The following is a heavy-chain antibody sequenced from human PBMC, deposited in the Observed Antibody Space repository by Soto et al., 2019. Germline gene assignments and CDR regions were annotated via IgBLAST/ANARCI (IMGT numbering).Heavy chain of an antibody. CDR1: GFTFSSYA. CDR3: ARAKYFGVVIIRYYFDY. Sequence: GGSLRLSCAASGFTFSSYAMSWVRQAPGKGLEWVLAISGSGGRTYYEDSVKGRFTISRDNSKNTLYLQMNSLRAEDTAVYYCARAKYFGVVIIRYYFDYWGQGTLVTVSS. D-gene: IGHD3-3*01. V-gene: IGHV3-23*01. J-gene: IGHJ4*02. CDR2: ISGSGGRT.